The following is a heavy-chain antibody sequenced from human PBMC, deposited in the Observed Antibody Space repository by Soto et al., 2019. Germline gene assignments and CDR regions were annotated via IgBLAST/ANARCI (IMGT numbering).Heavy chain of an antibody. V-gene: IGHV1-58*01. CDR1: RFTFTSSA. D-gene: IGHD3-10*01. CDR2: IVVGSGNT. J-gene: IGHJ5*02. CDR3: AAGLLWFGELNWFDP. Sequence: ASVKVSCKASRFTFTSSAVQWVRQARGQRLEWIGWIVVGSGNTNYAQKFQERVTITRDMSTSTAYMELSSLRSEDTAVYYCAAGLLWFGELNWFDPWGQGTLVTVSS.